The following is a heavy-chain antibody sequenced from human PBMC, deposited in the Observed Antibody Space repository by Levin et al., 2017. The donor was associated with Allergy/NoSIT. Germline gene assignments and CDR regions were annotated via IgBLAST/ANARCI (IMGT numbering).Heavy chain of an antibody. CDR1: GGSISSYY. Sequence: PSETLSLTCTVSGGSISSYYWSWIRQSPGKRPEWIGYIHYTGYTNYSPSLKSRVTISLDTSKNQFSLKLTSATAADTAVYSCWRTAHVTVIPATSFAFDPWGQGILVTVSS. V-gene: IGHV4-59*08. J-gene: IGHJ5*02. CDR3: WRTAHVTVIPATSFAFDP. CDR2: IHYTGYT. D-gene: IGHD2-2*01.